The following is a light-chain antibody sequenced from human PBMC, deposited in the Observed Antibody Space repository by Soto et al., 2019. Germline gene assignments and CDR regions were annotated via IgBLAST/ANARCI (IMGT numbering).Light chain of an antibody. V-gene: IGKV1-5*01. CDR1: QISSSW. CDR3: QQYNRYPRT. Sequence: DIELTQAPSTLSASVGDRVTITCRASQISSSWLAWYQQKPGKAPKLLIYDASSLESGVPSRFSGSGAGTDFTLTISSLQPDDFATYYCQQYNRYPRTFGQGTKVDIK. J-gene: IGKJ1*01. CDR2: DAS.